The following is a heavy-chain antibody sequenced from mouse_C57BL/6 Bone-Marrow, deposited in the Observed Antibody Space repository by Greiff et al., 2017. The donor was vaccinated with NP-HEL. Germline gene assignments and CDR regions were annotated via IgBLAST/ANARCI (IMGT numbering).Heavy chain of an antibody. CDR1: GYTFTDYY. CDR2: INPYNGGT. J-gene: IGHJ2*01. CDR3: ARKKGYYGNFYFDY. V-gene: IGHV1-19*01. Sequence: VQLKESGPVLVKPGASVKMSCKASGYTFTDYYMNWVKQSHGKSLEWIGVINPYNGGTSYNQKFKGKATLTVDKSSSTAYMELNSLTSEDSAVYYCARKKGYYGNFYFDYWGQGTTLTVSS. D-gene: IGHD2-1*01.